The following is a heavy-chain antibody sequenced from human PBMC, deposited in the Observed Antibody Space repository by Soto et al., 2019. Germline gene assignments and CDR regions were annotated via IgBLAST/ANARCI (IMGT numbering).Heavy chain of an antibody. CDR2: VYYSVST. CDR1: GDSISSRNYY. V-gene: IGHV4-39*02. J-gene: IGHJ5*02. CDR3: VRGSAPQA. Sequence: SETLSLTCTVSGDSISSRNYYWGWIRQPPGKGLEWIGSVYYSVSTYYNPSLKSRVTISVDTSKNQLSLKLSSVTAADTAVYYCVRGSAPQASGQGTLVTVSS.